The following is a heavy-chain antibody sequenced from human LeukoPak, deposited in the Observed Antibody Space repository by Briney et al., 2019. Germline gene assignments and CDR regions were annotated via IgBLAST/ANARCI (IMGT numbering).Heavy chain of an antibody. V-gene: IGHV4-39*01. CDR2: IYYSGST. CDR3: ARPVVPAAHGWFDP. CDR1: GGAISSSSYY. Sequence: SETLSLTSTVSGGAISSSSYYWGWIRQPPGKGLEWIGSIYYSGSTYYNPSLKSRVTISVDTSKNQFSLKLSSVTAADTAVYYCARPVVPAAHGWFDPWGQGTLVTVSS. J-gene: IGHJ5*02. D-gene: IGHD2-2*01.